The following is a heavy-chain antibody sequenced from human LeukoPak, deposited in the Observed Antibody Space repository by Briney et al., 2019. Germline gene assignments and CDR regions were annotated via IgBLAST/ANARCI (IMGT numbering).Heavy chain of an antibody. D-gene: IGHD4-17*01. CDR2: ISGSGGST. V-gene: IGHV3-23*01. J-gene: IGHJ4*02. Sequence: GGSLRLSCAASGFTFSNAWMSWVRQAPGKGLEWVSAISGSGGSTYYADSVKGRFTISRDNSKNTLYLQMNSLRAEDTAVYYCAKSPPYGTEGYWGQGTLVTVSS. CDR1: GFTFSNAW. CDR3: AKSPPYGTEGY.